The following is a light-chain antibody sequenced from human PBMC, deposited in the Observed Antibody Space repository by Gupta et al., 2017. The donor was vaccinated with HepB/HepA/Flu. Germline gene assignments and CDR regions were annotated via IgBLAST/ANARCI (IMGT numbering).Light chain of an antibody. Sequence: EIVITQSPATLSVSPGERSTLSCRASQSVSNNLAWYQQKPGQAPRLLIYRRSTRATGIQARFSGSGSGTEFTLTISSLQSEDVAIYYCQQHNDWPLTFGGGTTVEIK. CDR1: QSVSNN. V-gene: IGKV3-15*01. CDR3: QQHNDWPLT. CDR2: RRS. J-gene: IGKJ4*01.